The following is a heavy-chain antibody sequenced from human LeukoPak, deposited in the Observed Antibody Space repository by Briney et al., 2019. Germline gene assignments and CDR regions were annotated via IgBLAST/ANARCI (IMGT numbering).Heavy chain of an antibody. D-gene: IGHD6-19*01. V-gene: IGHV4-59*01. CDR1: ADSISNYY. CDR3: AAEFSNEQWLDWDY. CDR2: IYNSGST. J-gene: IGHJ4*02. Sequence: SETLSHTCTVSADSISNYYWTWLRQPPGKGLEWIGYIYNSGSTNYNTSLKSRVTISMDTSKNQFSLKLSSVTAADTAVYYCAAEFSNEQWLDWDYWGQGTLVTVSS.